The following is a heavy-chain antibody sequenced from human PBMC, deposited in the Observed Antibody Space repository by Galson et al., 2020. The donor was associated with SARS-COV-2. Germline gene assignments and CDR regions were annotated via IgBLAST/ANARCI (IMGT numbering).Heavy chain of an antibody. CDR1: GFTFSSYG. CDR2: ISYDGSNK. CDR3: AKDCSIEYSSSWFDP. D-gene: IGHD6-6*01. Sequence: LSLTCAASGFTFSSYGMHWVRQAPGKGLAWVAVISYDGSNKYYADSVKGRFTISRDNSKNTLYLQMNSLRAEDTAVYYCAKDCSIEYSSSWFDPWGQGTLVTVSS. J-gene: IGHJ5*02. V-gene: IGHV3-30*18.